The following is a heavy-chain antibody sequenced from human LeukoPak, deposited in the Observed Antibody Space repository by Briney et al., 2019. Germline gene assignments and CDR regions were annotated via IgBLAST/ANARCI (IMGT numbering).Heavy chain of an antibody. CDR2: IKQDGSEK. D-gene: IGHD3-3*01. CDR3: ARSTLRFLEWDESYYYMDV. V-gene: IGHV3-7*01. Sequence: GGSLRLSCAASGFTFSSYWMSWVRQAPGKGPEWVANIKQDGSEKYYVDSVKGRFTISRDNAKNSLYLQMNSLRAEDTAVYYCARSTLRFLEWDESYYYMDVWGKGTTVTVSS. CDR1: GFTFSSYW. J-gene: IGHJ6*03.